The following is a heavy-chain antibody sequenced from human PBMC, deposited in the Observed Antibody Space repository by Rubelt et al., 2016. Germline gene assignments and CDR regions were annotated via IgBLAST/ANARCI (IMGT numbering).Heavy chain of an antibody. J-gene: IGHJ4*02. CDR2: IYYSGST. D-gene: IGHD3-10*01. V-gene: IGHV4-59*01. CDR1: GGSISSYY. Sequence: QVQLQESGPGLVKPSETLSLTCTVSGGSISSYYWSWIRQPPGKGLEWIGYIYYSGSTIYNPSLKSRVTISVDTSKNQFSLKLSSVTAADTAVYYCARGYGSGSYLAPTFDYWGQGTLVTVSS. CDR3: ARGYGSGSYLAPTFDY.